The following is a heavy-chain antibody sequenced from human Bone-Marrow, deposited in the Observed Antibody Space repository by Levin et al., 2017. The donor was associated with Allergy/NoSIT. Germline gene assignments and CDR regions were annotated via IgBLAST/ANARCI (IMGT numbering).Heavy chain of an antibody. CDR2: IYYSGST. V-gene: IGHV4-39*01. Sequence: SETLSLTCTVSGGSISSSSYYWGWIRQPPGKGLEWIGSIYYSGSTYYNPSLKSRVTISVDTSKNQFSLKLSSVTAADTAVYYCASLPYGDNWFDPWGQGTLVTVSS. D-gene: IGHD4-17*01. CDR3: ASLPYGDNWFDP. CDR1: GGSISSSSYY. J-gene: IGHJ5*02.